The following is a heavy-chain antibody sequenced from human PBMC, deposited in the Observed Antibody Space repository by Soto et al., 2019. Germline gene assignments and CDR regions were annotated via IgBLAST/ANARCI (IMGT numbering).Heavy chain of an antibody. D-gene: IGHD2-15*01. V-gene: IGHV3-74*01. CDR2: INIDGSYT. CDR3: VRGCSGDPCYSGWFDP. J-gene: IGHJ5*02. Sequence: HPGGSLRLSCAASGFTFSNYWMHGVRQAPGKGLVWVSRINIDGSYTDYADSVKGRFTISRDNAKSTFYLQMNSLRAEDTAVYFSVRGCSGDPCYSGWFDPWGQGTLVTVSS. CDR1: GFTFSNYW.